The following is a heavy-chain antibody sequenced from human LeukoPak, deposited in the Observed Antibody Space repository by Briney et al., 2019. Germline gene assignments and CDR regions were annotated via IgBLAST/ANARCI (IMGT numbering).Heavy chain of an antibody. D-gene: IGHD5-18*01. CDR3: ARGGARGYSYGWADYYYGMDV. Sequence: SETLSLTCAVYGGSFSGYYWSWIRQPPGKGLEWIGEINHSGSTNYNPSLKSRVTISVDTSKNRFSLKLSSVTAADTAVYYCARGGARGYSYGWADYYYGMDVWGQGTTVTVSS. J-gene: IGHJ6*02. CDR1: GGSFSGYY. CDR2: INHSGST. V-gene: IGHV4-34*01.